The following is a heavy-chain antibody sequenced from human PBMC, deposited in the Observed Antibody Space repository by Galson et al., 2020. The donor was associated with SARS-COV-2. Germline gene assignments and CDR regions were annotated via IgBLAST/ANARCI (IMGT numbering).Heavy chain of an antibody. CDR3: LSYSSTLQNY. J-gene: IGHJ4*02. CDR2: ISSNGATS. D-gene: IGHD2-2*01. CDR1: GFIFSDYA. V-gene: IGHV3-64D*06. Sequence: GESLKISCSASGFIFSDYAMHWVRQAPGKGLEYVSAISSNGATSFYADSVNGRFTMSRDNSKNMFYLQMTALRLEDTAFYYCLSYSSTLQNYWGQGTLVTVSS.